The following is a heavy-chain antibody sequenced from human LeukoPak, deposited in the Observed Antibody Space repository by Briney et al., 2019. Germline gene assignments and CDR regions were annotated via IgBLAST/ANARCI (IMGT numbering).Heavy chain of an antibody. CDR1: GGSISSSNHY. D-gene: IGHD3-22*01. J-gene: IGHJ5*02. Sequence: SETLSLTCTVSGGSISSSNHYWGWIRQPPGKGLEWIGSIYFSGSAYYNPSLKSRVSISVDTSKSQFSLKLSSVTAADTGLYYCARHVGSGGYFLNWFDPWGQGTLVTVSS. V-gene: IGHV4-39*01. CDR2: IYFSGSA. CDR3: ARHVGSGGYFLNWFDP.